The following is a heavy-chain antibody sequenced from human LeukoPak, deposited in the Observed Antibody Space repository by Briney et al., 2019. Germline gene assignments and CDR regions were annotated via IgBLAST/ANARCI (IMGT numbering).Heavy chain of an antibody. Sequence: TGGSLRLSCAASGFTLSSYAMSWVRQGPGKGLEWVSAISVSGNTYHADSAKGRFTISRDSSKNTLYLQMNSLRAGDAAVYYCAKAPVTTCSGAYCYPFDYWSQGTLVTVSS. CDR2: ISVSGNT. V-gene: IGHV3-23*01. CDR1: GFTLSSYA. D-gene: IGHD2-15*01. J-gene: IGHJ4*02. CDR3: AKAPVTTCSGAYCYPFDY.